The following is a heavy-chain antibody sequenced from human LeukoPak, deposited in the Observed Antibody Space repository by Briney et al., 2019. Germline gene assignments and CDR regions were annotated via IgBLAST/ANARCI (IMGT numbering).Heavy chain of an antibody. Sequence: GGSLRLSCAASGFTFSSYSMNWVRQAPGKGLEWVSSISGSSSYIYYADSVKGRFIISRDNAKNSLYLQMNSLRAEDTAVYYCARDGAYGSGSYYHDYWGQGTLVTVSS. CDR1: GFTFSSYS. CDR3: ARDGAYGSGSYYHDY. J-gene: IGHJ4*02. CDR2: ISGSSSYI. D-gene: IGHD3-10*01. V-gene: IGHV3-21*01.